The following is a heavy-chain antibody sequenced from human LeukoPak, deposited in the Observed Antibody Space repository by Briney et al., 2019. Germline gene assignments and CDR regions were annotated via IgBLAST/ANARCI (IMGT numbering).Heavy chain of an antibody. CDR3: ARDLDYGLDY. Sequence: GGSLRLSCAASGFTFDDYGMSWVCQAPVKGLEWVSGINWNGGSTGYADSVKGRFTISRDNAKNSLYLQMNSLRAEDTALYHCARDLDYGLDYWGQGTLVTVSS. CDR1: GFTFDDYG. CDR2: INWNGGST. V-gene: IGHV3-20*01. J-gene: IGHJ4*02. D-gene: IGHD4/OR15-4a*01.